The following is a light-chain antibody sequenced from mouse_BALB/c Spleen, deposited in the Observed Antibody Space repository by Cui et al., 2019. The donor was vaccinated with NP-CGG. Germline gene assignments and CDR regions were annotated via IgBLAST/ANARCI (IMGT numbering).Light chain of an antibody. CDR3: ALWYSNHWV. CDR1: TGAVTTDNY. CDR2: GTN. Sequence: QADATQESALTTSPGETVTITCRSSTGAVTTDNYANWVQEKPDHLFTGLIGGTNNRAPGVPARFSGSLIGGKAALTITGAQTDDEAIYFCALWYSNHWVFGGGTKLTVL. J-gene: IGLJ1*01. V-gene: IGLV1*01.